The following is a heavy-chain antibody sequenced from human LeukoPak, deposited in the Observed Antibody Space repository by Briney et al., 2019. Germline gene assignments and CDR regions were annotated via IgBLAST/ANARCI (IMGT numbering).Heavy chain of an antibody. D-gene: IGHD2-15*01. CDR2: ISYDGSNK. Sequence: GRSLRLSCAASGFTFSSYAMHWVRQAPGKGLEWVAVISYDGSNKYYADSVKGRFTISRDNSKNTLYLQMSSLRAEDTAVYYCARGLGSGYVDYWGQGTLVTVSS. CDR1: GFTFSSYA. CDR3: ARGLGSGYVDY. J-gene: IGHJ4*02. V-gene: IGHV3-30*04.